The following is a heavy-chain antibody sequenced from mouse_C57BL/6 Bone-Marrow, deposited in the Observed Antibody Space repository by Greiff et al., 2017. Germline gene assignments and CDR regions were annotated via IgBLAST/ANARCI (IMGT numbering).Heavy chain of an antibody. J-gene: IGHJ3*01. CDR2: IDPSDSYT. D-gene: IGHD2-4*01. V-gene: IGHV1-69*01. CDR1: GYTFTSYW. Sequence: QVQLQQSGAELVMPGASVKLSCKASGYTFTSYWMHWVKQRPGHGLEWIGEIDPSDSYTNYNQKFKGKSTLTVDKSSSTAYMQLSSLTSEDAAVYYCARLRDYDVEVWVAYWGQGTLVTVAA. CDR3: ARLRDYDVEVWVAY.